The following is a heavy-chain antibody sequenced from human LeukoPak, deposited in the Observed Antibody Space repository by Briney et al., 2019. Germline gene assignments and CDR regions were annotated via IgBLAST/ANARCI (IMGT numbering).Heavy chain of an antibody. Sequence: GGSLRLSCAASGFTFSSYAMSWVRQAPGKGLEWVSAISGSGGSTYYADSVKGRFTISRDNSKNTLYLRMNSLRAEDTAVYYCAKDPWFGELPALDYWGQGTLVTVSS. D-gene: IGHD3-10*01. CDR1: GFTFSSYA. V-gene: IGHV3-23*01. CDR3: AKDPWFGELPALDY. J-gene: IGHJ4*02. CDR2: ISGSGGST.